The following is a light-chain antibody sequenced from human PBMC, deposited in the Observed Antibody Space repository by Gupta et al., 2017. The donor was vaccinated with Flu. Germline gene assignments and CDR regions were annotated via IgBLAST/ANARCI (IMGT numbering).Light chain of an antibody. CDR1: QSLVYKNGITY. Sequence: DVVMTQSPLSLPVTLGQPASISCRSSQSLVYKNGITYLNWFQQRPGQSPRRLIYEVSKRDYGVPDRFSGSGSGTDFTLKSSRGEAEDVGVYYFKRCKHPWTFGQGTMME. V-gene: IGKV2-30*01. CDR3: KRCKHPWT. J-gene: IGKJ2*02. CDR2: EVS.